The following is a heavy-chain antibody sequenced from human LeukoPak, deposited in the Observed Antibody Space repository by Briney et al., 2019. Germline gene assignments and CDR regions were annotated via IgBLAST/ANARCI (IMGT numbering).Heavy chain of an antibody. J-gene: IGHJ4*02. Sequence: ETLSLTCTVSGYSFSSGYYWGWIRQPPGKGLEWVSAISGSGGSTYYADSVKGRFTISRDNSKNTLYLQMNSLRAEDTAVYYCAKVRRRIAVAGSTFDYWGQGTLVTVSS. CDR2: ISGSGGST. D-gene: IGHD6-19*01. CDR3: AKVRRRIAVAGSTFDY. V-gene: IGHV3-23*01. CDR1: GYSFSSGYY.